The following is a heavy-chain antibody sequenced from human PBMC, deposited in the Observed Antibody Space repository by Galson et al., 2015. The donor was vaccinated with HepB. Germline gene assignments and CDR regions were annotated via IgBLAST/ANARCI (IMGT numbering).Heavy chain of an antibody. CDR3: ASLRGADPLGFDY. J-gene: IGHJ4*02. CDR2: IYPADSDT. V-gene: IGHV5-51*01. CDR1: GYNFAISW. D-gene: IGHD3-16*01. Sequence: QSGAEVKKPGESLKISCKGSGYNFAISWIGWVRQMPGKGLEWMGIIYPADSDTRYSPSFQGQVTISTDESISTAYLQWSSLKASDTAMYYCASLRGADPLGFDYWGQGTLVTVSS.